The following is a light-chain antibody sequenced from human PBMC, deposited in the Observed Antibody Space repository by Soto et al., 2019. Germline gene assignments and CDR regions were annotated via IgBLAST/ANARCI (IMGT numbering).Light chain of an antibody. CDR1: QNVSSN. CDR2: GAS. V-gene: IGKV3-15*01. CDR3: QQYNNWPRT. J-gene: IGKJ1*01. Sequence: EIVMTQSPATLSVSPGERATLSCRASQNVSSNLAWYQQKPGQAPRLLIYGASTRATGFPARFSGSGSGTEFTLTISSLQSEDFAVYYCQQYNNWPRTFGQGT.